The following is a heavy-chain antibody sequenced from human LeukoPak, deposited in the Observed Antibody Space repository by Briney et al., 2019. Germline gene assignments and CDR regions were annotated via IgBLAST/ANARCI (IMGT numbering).Heavy chain of an antibody. D-gene: IGHD2-2*03. CDR2: IYYSGTA. Sequence: SETLSLTCTVSGGSISTSSHYWGWIRQSPGKGLEWIGSIYYSGTAFYNPSLKSRVTISIDTSRNQFSLNLSSVAAADSAVYYCARRNGFPRGKFFDSWGQGTLVTVSS. CDR1: GGSISTSSHY. CDR3: ARRNGFPRGKFFDS. J-gene: IGHJ4*01. V-gene: IGHV4-39*01.